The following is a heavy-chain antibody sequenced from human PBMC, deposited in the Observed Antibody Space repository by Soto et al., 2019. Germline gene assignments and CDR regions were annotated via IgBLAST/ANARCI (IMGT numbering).Heavy chain of an antibody. J-gene: IGHJ6*02. V-gene: IGHV1-46*03. Sequence: QVQLVQSGAEVKKPGASVKVSCKASGYTFTSYYMHWVRQAPGQGLEWMGIINPSGGSTSYAQKSQGRVTMTRDTSTSTVYMELSSLRSEDTAVYYCARESYYGSGSYYPNYYYGMDVWGQGTTVTVSS. CDR3: ARESYYGSGSYYPNYYYGMDV. D-gene: IGHD3-10*01. CDR2: INPSGGST. CDR1: GYTFTSYY.